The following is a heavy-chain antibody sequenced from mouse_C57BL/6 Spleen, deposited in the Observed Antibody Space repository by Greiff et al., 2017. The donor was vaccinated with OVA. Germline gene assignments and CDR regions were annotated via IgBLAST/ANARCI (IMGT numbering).Heavy chain of an antibody. D-gene: IGHD2-1*01. CDR2: IYPNSGST. V-gene: IGHV1-64*01. CDR3: AKEGGGYGNYFFDY. J-gene: IGHJ2*01. CDR1: GFTFTSYW. Sequence: VQLQQPGAELVKPGASVTLSCKASGFTFTSYWVHWVKQRPGQGLEWIGMIYPNSGSTNYKEKFKSKATLTVDKSCRAAYMQLSSLTSENSAVYNCAKEGGGYGNYFFDYWGQGTTLTVSS.